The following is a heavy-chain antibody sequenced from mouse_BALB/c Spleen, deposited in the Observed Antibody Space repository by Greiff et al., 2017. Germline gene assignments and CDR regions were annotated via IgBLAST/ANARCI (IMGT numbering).Heavy chain of an antibody. CDR2: ISSGGSYT. Sequence: EVKLVESGGDLVKPGGSLKLSCAASGFTFSSYGMSWVRQTPDKRLEWVATISSGGSYTYYPDSVKGRFTISRDNAKNTLYLQMSSLKSEDTAMYYCARHPATTVVADYAMDYWGQGTSVTVSS. CDR1: GFTFSSYG. D-gene: IGHD1-1*01. CDR3: ARHPATTVVADYAMDY. J-gene: IGHJ4*01. V-gene: IGHV5-6*01.